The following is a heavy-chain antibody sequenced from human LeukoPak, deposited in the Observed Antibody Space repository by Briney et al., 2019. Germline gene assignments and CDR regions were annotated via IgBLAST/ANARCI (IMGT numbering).Heavy chain of an antibody. CDR3: ARDMGYDSSGHPN. CDR2: ISSSSSYI. D-gene: IGHD3-22*01. CDR1: GFTFSSYS. V-gene: IGHV3-21*01. Sequence: PGGSLRLSCAASGFTFSSYSMNWVRQAPGKGLEWVSSISSSSSYIHYADSVKGRFTISRDNAKNSLYLQMNSLRAEDTAVYYCARDMGYDSSGHPNWGQGTLVTVSS. J-gene: IGHJ4*02.